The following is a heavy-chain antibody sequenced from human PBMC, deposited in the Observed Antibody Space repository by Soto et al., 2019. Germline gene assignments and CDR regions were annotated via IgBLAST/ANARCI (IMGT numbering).Heavy chain of an antibody. D-gene: IGHD6-19*01. CDR2: TYYRSNWRH. CDR3: ARGVAGSGFDL. Sequence: QTLSLTCAISGDSVSINTAAWNWIRSSPSRGLEWLGRTYYRSNWRHDYAVSVRSRITVNPDTSKNHFSLQLNSVTPDDTAVYYCARGVAGSGFDLWGQGTLVTVSS. CDR1: GDSVSINTAA. J-gene: IGHJ4*02. V-gene: IGHV6-1*01.